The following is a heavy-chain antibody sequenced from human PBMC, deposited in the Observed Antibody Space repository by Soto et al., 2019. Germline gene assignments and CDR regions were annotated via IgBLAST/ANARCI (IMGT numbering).Heavy chain of an antibody. CDR1: GDSSVSSSSYY. CDR2: IYYTGNT. J-gene: IGHJ6*02. CDR3: ASEVSSTDGMDV. V-gene: IGHV4-39*01. D-gene: IGHD2-15*01. Sequence: ETLSLTCTVSGDSSVSSSSYYWGWIRQPPGKGLEWIGSIYYTGNTFYSPSFRSRLTISVDTSKSQFSLKLRSVTAADTATYYCASEVSSTDGMDVWGQGTTVTVSS.